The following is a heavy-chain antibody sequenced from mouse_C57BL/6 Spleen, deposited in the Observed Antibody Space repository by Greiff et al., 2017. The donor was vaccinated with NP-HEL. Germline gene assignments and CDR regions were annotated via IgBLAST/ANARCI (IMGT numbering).Heavy chain of an antibody. CDR1: GYTFTSYW. Sequence: VKLQQPGTELVKPGASVKLSCKASGYTFTSYWMHWVKQRPGQGLEWIGNINPSNGGTNYNEKFKSKATLTVDKSSSTAYMQLSSLTSEDSAVYYCARPITTVVASFDYWGQGTTLTVSS. J-gene: IGHJ2*01. CDR2: INPSNGGT. CDR3: ARPITTVVASFDY. D-gene: IGHD1-1*01. V-gene: IGHV1-53*01.